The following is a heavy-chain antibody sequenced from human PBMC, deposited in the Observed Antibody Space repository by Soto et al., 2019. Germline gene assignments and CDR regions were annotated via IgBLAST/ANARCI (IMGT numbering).Heavy chain of an antibody. Sequence: QVQLVQSGAEVKKPGASVKVSCKASGYTFTGFYMHWVRQAPGQGPEWMGWINPNTSGTSYAQKFQGWVTLTRDTSINTAYMELSSLSSDDTAVYYCARDLWGYSGIKGYFYGMDVWGQGTTVTISS. V-gene: IGHV1-2*04. CDR1: GYTFTGFY. CDR2: INPNTSGT. CDR3: ARDLWGYSGIKGYFYGMDV. D-gene: IGHD5-12*01. J-gene: IGHJ6*02.